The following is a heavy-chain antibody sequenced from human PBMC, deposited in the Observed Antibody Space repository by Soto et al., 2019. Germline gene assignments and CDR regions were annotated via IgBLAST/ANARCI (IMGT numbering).Heavy chain of an antibody. CDR3: AKNQGVELVPLATVDWFDP. CDR2: ISYDGSNK. D-gene: IGHD1-26*01. Sequence: PGGSLRLSCAASGFTFSTYAMQWVRQAPGKGLEWVAVISYDGSNKYYADSVKGRFTISRDNSKSTVYLELNNLSAEDTAVYHCAKNQGVELVPLATVDWFDPWGQGSVVTVSS. V-gene: IGHV3-30-3*01. CDR1: GFTFSTYA. J-gene: IGHJ5*02.